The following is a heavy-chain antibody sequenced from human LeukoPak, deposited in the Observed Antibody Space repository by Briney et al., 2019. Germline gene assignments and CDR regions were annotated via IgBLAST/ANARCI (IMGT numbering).Heavy chain of an antibody. J-gene: IGHJ4*02. V-gene: IGHV1-69*13. Sequence: GASVKVSCKASGGTFSSYAISWVRQAPEQGLEWMGGIIPIFGTANYAQKFQGRVTITADESTSTAYMELSSLRSEDTAVYYCARKAGLRYDYWGQGTLVTVSS. D-gene: IGHD3-16*01. CDR2: IIPIFGTA. CDR3: ARKAGLRYDY. CDR1: GGTFSSYA.